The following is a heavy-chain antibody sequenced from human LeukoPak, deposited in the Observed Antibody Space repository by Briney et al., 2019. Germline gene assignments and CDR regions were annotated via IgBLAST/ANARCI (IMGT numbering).Heavy chain of an antibody. Sequence: SETLSLTCTVSGGSISSGSYYWSWIRQPAGKGLEWIGRIYTSGSTNYNPSLKSRVTISVDTSKNQFSLKLSSVTAADTAVYYCARGDYCTNGVCYQRRLWFGELLLDYWGQGTLVTVSS. CDR1: GGSISSGSYY. V-gene: IGHV4-61*02. J-gene: IGHJ4*02. CDR2: IYTSGST. D-gene: IGHD2-8*01. CDR3: ARGDYCTNGVCYQRRLWFGELLLDY.